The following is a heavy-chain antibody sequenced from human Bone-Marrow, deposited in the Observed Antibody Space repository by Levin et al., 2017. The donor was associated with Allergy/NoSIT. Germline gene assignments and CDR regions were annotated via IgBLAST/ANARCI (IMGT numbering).Heavy chain of an antibody. CDR1: GFTFTNAW. J-gene: IGHJ5*01. CDR3: TTDRASSAWTGWGWFDS. V-gene: IGHV3-15*05. D-gene: IGHD3-22*01. Sequence: KTGGSLRLSCATSGFTFTNAWMTWVRQTPGKGLEWIGHIKSKTDGGTTDYAAPLRGRVIIARHDLKNTLYLQINSLELEDTGVYYCTTDRASSAWTGWGWFDSWGQGTQVTVSS. CDR2: IKSKTDGGTT.